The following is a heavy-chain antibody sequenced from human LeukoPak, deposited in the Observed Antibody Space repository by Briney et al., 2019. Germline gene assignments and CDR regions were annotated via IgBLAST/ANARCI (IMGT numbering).Heavy chain of an antibody. D-gene: IGHD1-7*01. J-gene: IGHJ4*02. CDR2: VDPEDGET. CDR1: GYTFTDYY. CDR3: ATLLELLDY. Sequence: ASVKVSCKVSGYTFTDYYMHWVQQAPGKGLEWMGLVDPEDGETIYAEKFQGRVTITADMSTDTAYMELSSLRSEDAAVYYCATLLELLDYWGQGTLVTVSS. V-gene: IGHV1-69-2*01.